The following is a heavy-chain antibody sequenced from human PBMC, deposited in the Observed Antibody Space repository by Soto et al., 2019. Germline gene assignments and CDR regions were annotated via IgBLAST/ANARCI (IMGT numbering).Heavy chain of an antibody. CDR3: ARDSSGELAFIWDY. V-gene: IGHV3-7*01. Sequence: GGSLRLSCAASGFTFSSYWMSWVRQAPGKGLGWVANIKQDGSEKYYVDSVKGRFTISRDNAKNSLYLQMNSLRAEDTAVYYCARDSSGELAFIWDYWGQGTLVTVSS. CDR2: IKQDGSEK. D-gene: IGHD3-10*01. CDR1: GFTFSSYW. J-gene: IGHJ4*02.